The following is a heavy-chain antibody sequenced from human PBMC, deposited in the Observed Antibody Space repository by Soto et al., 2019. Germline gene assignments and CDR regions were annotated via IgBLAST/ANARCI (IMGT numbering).Heavy chain of an antibody. CDR1: GFTFSSYS. Sequence: ESGGGLVKPGGSLRLSCAASGFTFSSYSMNWVRQAPGKGLEWVSSISSSSSYIYYADSVKGRFTISRDNAKNSLYLQMNSLRAEDTAVYYCARGGKVTMVRGVIAYYYYGMDVWGQGTTVTVSS. D-gene: IGHD3-10*01. J-gene: IGHJ6*02. CDR2: ISSSSSYI. V-gene: IGHV3-21*01. CDR3: ARGGKVTMVRGVIAYYYYGMDV.